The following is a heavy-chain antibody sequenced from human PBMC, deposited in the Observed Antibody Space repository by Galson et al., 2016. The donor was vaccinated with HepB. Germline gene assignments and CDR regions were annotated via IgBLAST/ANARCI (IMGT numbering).Heavy chain of an antibody. CDR3: ARADYFGSGSYYSSDY. Sequence: LRLSCAASGFTFSSYAMHWVRQAPGKGLEWVAVIWFDASNKYYADSVRGRFTNSRDNSKSTRYLQLNSLRAEDTAVYYCARADYFGSGSYYSSDYWGQGTLVTVSS. J-gene: IGHJ4*02. CDR2: IWFDASNK. CDR1: GFTFSSYA. V-gene: IGHV3-33*01. D-gene: IGHD3-10*01.